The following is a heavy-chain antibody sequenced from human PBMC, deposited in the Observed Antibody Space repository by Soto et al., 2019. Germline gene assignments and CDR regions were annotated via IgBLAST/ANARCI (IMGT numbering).Heavy chain of an antibody. CDR2: IKQDGSEK. D-gene: IGHD6-13*01. V-gene: IGHV3-7*01. CDR3: ARVATSTGYSSSWSVYYYYYGMDV. CDR1: GFTFSSYW. Sequence: GGSLRLSCAASGFTFSSYWMSWVRQAPGKGLEWVANIKQDGSEKYYVDSVKGRFTISRDNAKNSLYLKMNSLRAEDTAVYYCARVATSTGYSSSWSVYYYYYGMDVWGQGTTVTVSS. J-gene: IGHJ6*02.